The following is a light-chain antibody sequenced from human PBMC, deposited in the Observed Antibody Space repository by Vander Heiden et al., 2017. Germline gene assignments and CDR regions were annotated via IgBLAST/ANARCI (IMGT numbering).Light chain of an antibody. Sequence: SHVLPQPPSLYVAPGPTARLPCGGNNIGSKSVHWYQQKPGQAPVLVVYDDSGRPSGIPERFSGSNSGNTATLTISRVEAGDEADYYCQVWDSSSDHYVFGTGTKVTVL. CDR3: QVWDSSSDHYV. J-gene: IGLJ1*01. V-gene: IGLV3-21*02. CDR2: DDS. CDR1: NIGSKS.